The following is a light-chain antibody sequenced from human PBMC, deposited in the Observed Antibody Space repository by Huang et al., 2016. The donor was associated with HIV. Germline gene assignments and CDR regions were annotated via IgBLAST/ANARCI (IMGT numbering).Light chain of an antibody. CDR3: QQSYSTPHT. CDR1: QSITSY. V-gene: IGKV1-39*01. CDR2: SAS. Sequence: DIQMTQSPSSLSASVGDRVTITCRASQSITSYLNWYQQKPGKAPKRLLYSASSLQSGVPSRFSGSGSGTDFTLTISSLQPEDFATYYCQQSYSTPHTFGQGTKLEIK. J-gene: IGKJ2*01.